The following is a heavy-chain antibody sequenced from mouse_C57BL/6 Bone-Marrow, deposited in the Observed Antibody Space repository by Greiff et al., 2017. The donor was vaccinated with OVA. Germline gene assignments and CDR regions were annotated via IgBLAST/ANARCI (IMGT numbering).Heavy chain of an antibody. CDR1: GYTFTSYW. J-gene: IGHJ1*03. CDR3: ARNPYYGSSSWYFDV. Sequence: QVQLQQPGAELVKPGASVKLSCKASGYTFTSYWMQWVKQRPGQGLEWIGEIDPSDSYTNYNQKFKGKATLTVDTSSSTAYMQLSSLTSEDSAVYYCARNPYYGSSSWYFDVWGTGTTVTVSS. D-gene: IGHD1-1*01. CDR2: IDPSDSYT. V-gene: IGHV1-50*01.